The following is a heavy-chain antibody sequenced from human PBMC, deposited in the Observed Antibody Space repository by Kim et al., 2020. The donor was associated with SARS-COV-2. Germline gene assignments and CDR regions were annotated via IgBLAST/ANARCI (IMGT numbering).Heavy chain of an antibody. Sequence: ASVKVSCKASGHTFTGYYMHWVRQAPGQGLEWMGRINPNTGGTNFAQQFQGTVTLTRDTSISTAYMEMSRLRSDDTAVYYCVTKGAADSSGYYTFDYWGHRTLVTVSS. J-gene: IGHJ4*01. D-gene: IGHD3-22*01. CDR1: GHTFTGYY. CDR3: VTKGAADSSGYYTFDY. V-gene: IGHV1-2*06. CDR2: INPNTGGT.